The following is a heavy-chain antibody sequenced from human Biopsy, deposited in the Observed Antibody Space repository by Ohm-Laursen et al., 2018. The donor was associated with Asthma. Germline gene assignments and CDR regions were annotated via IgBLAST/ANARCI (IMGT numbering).Heavy chain of an antibody. CDR3: ARTYFDFLTGQVHDAFAM. J-gene: IGHJ3*02. V-gene: IGHV1-3*01. D-gene: IGHD3-9*01. CDR1: GYTFINYA. Sequence: ASVKVSCKASGYTFINYAIHWVRQAPGHSLEWMGWINDANGNTKYSQKFQGRLTISRDTSASTAYMDPSSLRSEDTAVYYCARTYFDFLTGQVHDAFAMWGQGTMVTVSS. CDR2: INDANGNT.